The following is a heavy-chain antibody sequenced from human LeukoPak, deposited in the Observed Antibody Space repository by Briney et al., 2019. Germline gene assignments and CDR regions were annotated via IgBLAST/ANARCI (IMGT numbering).Heavy chain of an antibody. V-gene: IGHV1-2*02. Sequence: SSVKVSCKASGYSFTAYYINWVRQAPGQGIEWMGWLNPNSGGTNYAQKFQGRVTMTRDTSISTAYMEVSRLRSDDTAVYSCARAKSQDCSIVNCQEWFDPWGQGTLVTVSS. J-gene: IGHJ5*02. CDR3: ARAKSQDCSIVNCQEWFDP. CDR1: GYSFTAYY. CDR2: LNPNSGGT. D-gene: IGHD2-2*01.